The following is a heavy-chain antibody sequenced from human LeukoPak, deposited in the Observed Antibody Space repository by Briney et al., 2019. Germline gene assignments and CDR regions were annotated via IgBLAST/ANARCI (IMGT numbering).Heavy chain of an antibody. V-gene: IGHV4-34*01. CDR2: INHSGRT. CDR3: ARGLHVGETLPYYF. D-gene: IGHD3-16*01. CDR1: GGSFSGYY. Sequence: SETLSLTCAVYGGSFSGYYWTWIRQPPGKGLEWIGEINHSGRTNYNSSLKSRVTISVDPSKNQFSVKVTSVTAADTAMYYCARGLHVGETLPYYFWSQGTMVTVSS. J-gene: IGHJ4*02.